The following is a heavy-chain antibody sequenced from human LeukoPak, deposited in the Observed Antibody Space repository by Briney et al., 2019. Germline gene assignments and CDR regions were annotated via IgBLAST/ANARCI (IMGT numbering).Heavy chain of an antibody. CDR3: ARGANWGSPDY. D-gene: IGHD7-27*01. CDR1: GGSISSYY. V-gene: IGHV4-59*01. CDR2: IYYSGTT. J-gene: IGHJ4*02. Sequence: PSETLSLTCTVSGGSISSYYWSWIRQPPGKGLEWIGCIYYSGTTSYNPSLKSRVTISLDTSKNQFSLKLSSVTAADTAVYYCARGANWGSPDYWGQGTLVTVSS.